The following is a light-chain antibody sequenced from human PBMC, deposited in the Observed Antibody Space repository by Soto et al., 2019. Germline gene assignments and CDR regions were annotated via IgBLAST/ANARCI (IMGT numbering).Light chain of an antibody. CDR3: CSYAGSYPVV. J-gene: IGLJ2*01. CDR2: DVS. Sequence: QSVLTQPRSVSGSPGQSVTISCTGTSSDVGGYNYVSWHQQHPGKAPKLMIYDVSKRPSGVPDRFSGSKSGNTASLTISGLQAEDEADYYCCSYAGSYPVVFGGGTQLTVL. CDR1: SSDVGGYNY. V-gene: IGLV2-11*01.